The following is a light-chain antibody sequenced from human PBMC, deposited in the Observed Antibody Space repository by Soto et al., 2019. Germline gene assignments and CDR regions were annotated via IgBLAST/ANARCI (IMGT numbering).Light chain of an antibody. J-gene: IGKJ5*01. CDR2: DAS. CDR3: QQRSNWPPIT. V-gene: IGKV3-11*01. CDR1: QSVSSY. Sequence: EIVLTQSPATLSLSPGERATLSCRASQSVSSYLAWYQQKPGQAPRLLIYDASNRATGIPARFSGSGSGTDFTLTISSLDPEDFAVYYCQQRSNWPPITFGQGTRLEIE.